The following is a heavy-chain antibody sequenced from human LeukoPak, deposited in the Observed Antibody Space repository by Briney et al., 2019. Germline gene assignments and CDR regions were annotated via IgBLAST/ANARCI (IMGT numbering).Heavy chain of an antibody. CDR1: GGSISSYY. CDR2: IYYSGST. Sequence: SETLSLTCTVSGGSISSYYWSWIRQPPGKGLEWIGYIYYSGSTNYNPSLKSRVTISVDTSKNQFSLKLSSVTAADTAVYYCATYSGYGKYFDYWDQGTLVTVSS. V-gene: IGHV4-59*08. CDR3: ATYSGYGKYFDY. J-gene: IGHJ4*02. D-gene: IGHD5-12*01.